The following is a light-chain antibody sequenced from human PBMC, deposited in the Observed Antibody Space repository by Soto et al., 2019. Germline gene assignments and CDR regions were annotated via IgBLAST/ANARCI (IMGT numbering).Light chain of an antibody. CDR1: QTIRSNY. CDR3: QQYGSSPWT. CDR2: GAS. V-gene: IGKV3-20*01. J-gene: IGKJ1*01. Sequence: ETVLTQSPATLSLSPGERATLSCRASQTIRSNYLAWYRQTPGQAPRLLIYGASNRATGIADRFSGSGSGTDFTLIISGLEPEDFALYFCQQYGSSPWTFGQGTKLEIK.